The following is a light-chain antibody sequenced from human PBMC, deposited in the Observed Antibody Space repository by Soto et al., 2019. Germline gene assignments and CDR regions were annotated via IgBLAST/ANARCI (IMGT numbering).Light chain of an antibody. CDR3: QTWNTGIVV. Sequence: QSVLTQSPSASASLGASVKLTCTLSSGHSTYAIAWHQQQPEKGPRFLMKVNGDGTHTKGDGIPGRFSSSSSGAERYLTISSLQSEDEADYYCQTWNTGIVVFGGGTKVTVL. V-gene: IGLV4-69*01. CDR1: SGHSTYA. J-gene: IGLJ3*02. CDR2: VNGDGTH.